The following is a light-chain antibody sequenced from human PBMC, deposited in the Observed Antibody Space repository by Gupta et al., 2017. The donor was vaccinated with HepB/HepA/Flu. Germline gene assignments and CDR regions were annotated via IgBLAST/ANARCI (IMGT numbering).Light chain of an antibody. CDR2: DAS. V-gene: IGKV3-11*01. Sequence: EVVLTQSPATLSLSPGEGATLPCRASQSVGNSLAWYQHKPGQSPRLLIYDASTRATGIPARFSGGGSGTDFTLTITSLQPEDFAVYYCQHRSDWLRGFGPGTKVDMK. CDR1: QSVGNS. J-gene: IGKJ2*03. CDR3: QHRSDWLRG.